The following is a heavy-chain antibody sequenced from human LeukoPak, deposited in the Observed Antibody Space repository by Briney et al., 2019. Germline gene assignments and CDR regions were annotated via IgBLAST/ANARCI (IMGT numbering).Heavy chain of an antibody. Sequence: SETLSLTCAVSGYSISSGYYWGWIRRPPGKGLEWIGSIYHSGSTYYNPSLKSRVTISVDTSKNQFSLKLSSATAADTAVYYCAIGRYYYDSSGYYSWFDPWGQGTLVTVSS. V-gene: IGHV4-38-2*01. CDR3: AIGRYYYDSSGYYSWFDP. D-gene: IGHD3-22*01. CDR1: GYSISSGYY. CDR2: IYHSGST. J-gene: IGHJ5*02.